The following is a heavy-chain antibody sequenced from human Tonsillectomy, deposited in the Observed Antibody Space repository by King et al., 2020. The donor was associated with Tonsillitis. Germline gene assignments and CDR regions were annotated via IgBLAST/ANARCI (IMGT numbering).Heavy chain of an antibody. V-gene: IGHV3-9*01. Sequence: QLVQSGGGLVQPGRSLRLSCEASGFIFDDYAMYWVRQAPGKGLEWVSGISWNSDGIGYADSVKGRFTISRDNAKNSLYLQMNSLRAEDTALYYCAKVRSSWYGLGPAMNYVMDVWGQGTTVTVSS. CDR1: GFIFDDYA. D-gene: IGHD6-13*01. CDR3: AKVRSSWYGLGPAMNYVMDV. CDR2: ISWNSDGI. J-gene: IGHJ6*02.